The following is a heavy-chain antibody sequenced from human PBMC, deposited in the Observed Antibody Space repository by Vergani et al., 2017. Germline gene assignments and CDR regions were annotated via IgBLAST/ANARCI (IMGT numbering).Heavy chain of an antibody. CDR2: IYTSGST. CDR3: ARGGGATIILSLSPKGGYFDY. CDR1: GGSISSYY. D-gene: IGHD5-12*01. Sequence: QVQLQESGPGLVKPSETLSLTCTVSGGSISSYYWSWIRQPAGKGLEWIGRIYTSGSTNYNPSLKSRVTMSVDTSKNQFSLKLSSVTAADTAVYYCARGGGATIILSLSPKGGYFDYWGQGTLVTVSS. J-gene: IGHJ4*02. V-gene: IGHV4-4*07.